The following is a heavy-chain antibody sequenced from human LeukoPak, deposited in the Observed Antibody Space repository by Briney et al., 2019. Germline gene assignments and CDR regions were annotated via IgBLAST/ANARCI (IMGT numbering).Heavy chain of an antibody. V-gene: IGHV3-23*01. D-gene: IGHD3-3*01. CDR2: ISGSGDST. J-gene: IGHJ3*02. CDR3: AKDRLGVTPDAFDI. Sequence: GGSLRLSCAASGFTFSSYVMTWVRQAPGKSLEWVSGISGSGDSTYYADSVKGRFTISRDNPKNTLYLQMNSLRGEDTAVYYCAKDRLGVTPDAFDIWGQGTMVTVSS. CDR1: GFTFSSYV.